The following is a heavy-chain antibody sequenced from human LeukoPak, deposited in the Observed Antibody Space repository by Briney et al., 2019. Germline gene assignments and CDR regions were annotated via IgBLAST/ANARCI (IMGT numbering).Heavy chain of an antibody. D-gene: IGHD3-10*01. J-gene: IGHJ6*03. V-gene: IGHV3-53*01. CDR2: FHDAGTT. CDR1: GFTVSTNH. CDR3: ARRYDSGTYGHYVDV. Sequence: GGSLRLSCVAFGFTVSTNHMSWVRQAPGKGLEWVSGFHDAGTTYFADAVKGRFTISRDNTKNTLFLQMNSLRAEDTAVYYCARRYDSGTYGHYVDVWGKGTTVTVSS.